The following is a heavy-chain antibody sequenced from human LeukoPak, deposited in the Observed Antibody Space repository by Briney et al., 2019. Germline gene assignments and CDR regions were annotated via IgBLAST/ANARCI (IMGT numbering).Heavy chain of an antibody. Sequence: PSETLSLTCTVSGGSINSGVYCWTWIRQPAGKRLEWVGRIFPSGSTNYNPSLKSRVTISIDTSRSQFSLKLSSVTAADTAVYYCARITNSDYFDYWGQGTLVTVSS. CDR3: ARITNSDYFDY. CDR2: IFPSGST. D-gene: IGHD4-11*01. CDR1: GGSINSGVYC. J-gene: IGHJ4*01. V-gene: IGHV4-61*02.